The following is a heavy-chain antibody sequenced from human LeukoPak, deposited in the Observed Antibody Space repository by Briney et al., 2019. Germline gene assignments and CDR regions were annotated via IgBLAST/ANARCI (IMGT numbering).Heavy chain of an antibody. CDR2: IRYDGSNK. CDR3: ARGSRGSGSYSGADAFDI. V-gene: IGHV3-30*02. CDR1: GFTFSSYG. J-gene: IGHJ3*02. Sequence: GGSLRLSCAASGFTFSSYGMHWVRQAPGKGLEWVAFIRYDGSNKYYADSVKGRFTISRDNSKNTLYLQMNSLRAEDTAVYYCARGSRGSGSYSGADAFDIWGQGTMVTVSS. D-gene: IGHD3-10*01.